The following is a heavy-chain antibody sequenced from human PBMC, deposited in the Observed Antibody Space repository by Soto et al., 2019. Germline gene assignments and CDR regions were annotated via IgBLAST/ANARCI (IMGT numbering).Heavy chain of an antibody. Sequence: QVHLQESGPGLVKPSQTLSLTCTVSGGSISSGGYYWSWIRQHPGKGLEWIGYIYYSGSTYYNPSLKGRVTISVDTSKNQFSLKLSSVTAADTAVYYCARGVIVVVAQHYFDYWGQGTLVTVSS. CDR1: GGSISSGGYY. V-gene: IGHV4-31*03. CDR2: IYYSGST. CDR3: ARGVIVVVAQHYFDY. J-gene: IGHJ4*02. D-gene: IGHD2-15*01.